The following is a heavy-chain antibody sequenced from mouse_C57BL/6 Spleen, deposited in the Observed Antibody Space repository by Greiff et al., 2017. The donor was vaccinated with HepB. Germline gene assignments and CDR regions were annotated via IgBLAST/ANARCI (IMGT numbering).Heavy chain of an antibody. J-gene: IGHJ1*03. CDR2: IHPNSGST. D-gene: IGHD1-1*01. CDR1: GYTFTSYW. V-gene: IGHV1-64*01. CDR3: ARSGHYYGSSYWYFDV. Sequence: QVQLQQPGAELVKPGASVKLSCKASGYTFTSYWMHWVKQRPGQGLEWIGMIHPNSGSTNYNEKFKSKATLTVDKSSSTAYMQLSSLTSEDSAVYYWARSGHYYGSSYWYFDVWGTGTTVTVSS.